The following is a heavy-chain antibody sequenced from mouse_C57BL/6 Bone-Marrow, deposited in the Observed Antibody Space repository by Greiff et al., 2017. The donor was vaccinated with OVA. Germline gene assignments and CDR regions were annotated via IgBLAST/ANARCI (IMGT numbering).Heavy chain of an antibody. J-gene: IGHJ2*01. CDR3: ARLAPYYDLFDY. CDR1: GFTFSDYY. CDR2: ISNGGGST. Sequence: EVKLVESGGGLVQPGGSLKLSCAASGFTFSDYYMYWVRQTPEKRLEWVAYISNGGGSTYYPDTVKGRFTISRDNAKNTLYLQMSRLKSEDTAMYYCARLAPYYDLFDYWGQGTTLTVSS. D-gene: IGHD2-4*01. V-gene: IGHV5-12*01.